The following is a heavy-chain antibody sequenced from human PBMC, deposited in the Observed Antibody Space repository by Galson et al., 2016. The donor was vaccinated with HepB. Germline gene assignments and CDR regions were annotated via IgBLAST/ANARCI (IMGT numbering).Heavy chain of an antibody. V-gene: IGHV3-66*01. J-gene: IGHJ5*02. Sequence: SLRLSCAVSGFSLSDSYMTWVRQTPGERLEWVSVVYGGGTTYYADSVKGRFTISRDTSKNTVYLQMNSLRVEDTAVYYCVRNLYTTSRVSLGQGTVVTVSS. CDR2: VYGGGTT. D-gene: IGHD2-2*02. CDR1: GFSLSDSY. CDR3: VRNLYTTSRVS.